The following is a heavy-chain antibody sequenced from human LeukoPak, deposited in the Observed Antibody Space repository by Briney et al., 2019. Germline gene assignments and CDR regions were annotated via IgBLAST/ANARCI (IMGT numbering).Heavy chain of an antibody. CDR2: ISGSGGST. D-gene: IGHD2-15*01. J-gene: IGHJ5*02. V-gene: IGHV3-23*01. CDR1: GFTFSSYA. Sequence: GGSLRLSCAASGFTFSSYAMSWVRQAPGKGLEWVSAISGSGGSTYYADSVKGRFTISRDNSKNTLYLQMNSLRAEDTAVYYCAKERVRTATFFDWFDPWGQGTLVTVSS. CDR3: AKERVRTATFFDWFDP.